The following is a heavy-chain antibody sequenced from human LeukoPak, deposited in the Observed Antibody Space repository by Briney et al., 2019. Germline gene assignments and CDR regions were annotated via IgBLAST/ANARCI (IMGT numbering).Heavy chain of an antibody. CDR1: GGSFSGYY. CDR3: ARGPRRGYSYGYVGQNYYYYGMDV. CDR2: INHSGST. D-gene: IGHD5-18*01. V-gene: IGHV4-34*01. Sequence: SETLSLTCAVYGGSFSGYYWSWIRQPPGKGLEWIGEINHSGSTNYNPSPKSRVTISVDTSKNQFSLKLSSVTAADTAVYYCARGPRRGYSYGYVGQNYYYYGMDVWGQGTTVTVSS. J-gene: IGHJ6*02.